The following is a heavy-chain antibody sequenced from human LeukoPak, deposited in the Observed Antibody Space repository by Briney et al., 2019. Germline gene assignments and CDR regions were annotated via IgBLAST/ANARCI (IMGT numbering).Heavy chain of an antibody. CDR3: AAGIVGATDC. V-gene: IGHV4-59*01. D-gene: IGHD1-26*01. J-gene: IGHJ4*02. CDR1: SGSISSYY. CDR2: IYYSGST. Sequence: SETLSLTCTLSSGSISSYYWSWIRQPPGKGLEWIGYIYYSGSTNYNPSLKSRVTISVETSKNQFSMKLSSVTAADTAVYYCAAGIVGATDCWGQGTLVTVSS.